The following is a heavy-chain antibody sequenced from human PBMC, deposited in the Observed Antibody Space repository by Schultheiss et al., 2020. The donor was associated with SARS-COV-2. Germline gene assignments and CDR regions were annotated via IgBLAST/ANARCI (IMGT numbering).Heavy chain of an antibody. V-gene: IGHV3-23*01. D-gene: IGHD3-16*01. CDR1: GFTFSSYA. CDR3: AAGGAFDI. Sequence: GESLKISCAASGFTFSSYAMSWVRQAPGKGLEWVSAISGSGGSTYYADSVKGRFTISRDNAKNSLYLQMNSLRADDTAVYYCAAGGAFDIWGQGTMVTVSS. CDR2: ISGSGGST. J-gene: IGHJ3*02.